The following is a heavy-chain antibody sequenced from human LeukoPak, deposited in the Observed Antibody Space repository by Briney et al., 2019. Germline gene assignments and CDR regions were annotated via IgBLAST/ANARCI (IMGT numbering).Heavy chain of an antibody. D-gene: IGHD3-9*01. V-gene: IGHV4-34*01. J-gene: IGHJ2*01. CDR1: GGSFSGYY. CDR2: INHSGST. Sequence: PSETLSLTCAVYGGSFSGYYWSWIRQPPGKGLEWIGEINHSGSTNYNPSLKSRVTISVDTSKNQFSLKLSSVTAADTAVYYCARGGLGRYFHSYFDLWGRGTLVTVSS. CDR3: ARGGLGRYFHSYFDL.